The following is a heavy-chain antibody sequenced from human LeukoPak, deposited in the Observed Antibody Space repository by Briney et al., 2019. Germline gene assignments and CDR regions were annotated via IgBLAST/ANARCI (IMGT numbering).Heavy chain of an antibody. CDR1: VYTFTIYG. CDR2: LSAYNGNT. V-gene: IGHV1-18*01. J-gene: IGHJ4*02. D-gene: IGHD3-3*01. CDR3: EREAYDFWSGYSLFDY. Sequence: AAVKVSCKASVYTFTIYGISWVRQAPGQGLEWMGCLSAYNGNTNYTQKLQGRDTMTTDTSPSTAYMELRSLRSGDTAVYYCEREAYDFWSGYSLFDYGGQGTLVTVSS.